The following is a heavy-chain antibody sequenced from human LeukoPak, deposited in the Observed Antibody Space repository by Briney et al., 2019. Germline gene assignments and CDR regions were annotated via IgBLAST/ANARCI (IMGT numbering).Heavy chain of an antibody. J-gene: IGHJ6*03. D-gene: IGHD5/OR15-5a*01. V-gene: IGHV1-8*01. CDR2: MNPNSGNT. Sequence: ASVKVSCKGSGDTFTSYDINWVRQATGQGLEWMGWMNPNSGNTGYAQKFQGRVTMTRSTSISTAYMELSSLRSEDTAVYYCARARRVVYSVAARYYYMDVWGKGTTVTVSS. CDR1: GDTFTSYD. CDR3: ARARRVVYSVAARYYYMDV.